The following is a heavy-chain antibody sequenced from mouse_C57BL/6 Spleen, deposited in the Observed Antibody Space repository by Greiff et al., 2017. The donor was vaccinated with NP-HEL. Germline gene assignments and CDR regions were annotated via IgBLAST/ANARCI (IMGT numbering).Heavy chain of an antibody. Sequence: VQLKESGPELVKPGASVKISCKASGYSFTGYYMNWVKQSPEKSLEWIGEINPSTGGTTYNQKFKAKATLTVDKSSSTAYMQLKSLTSEDSAVDYCARKGGPGYYFDYWGQGTTLTVSS. J-gene: IGHJ2*01. D-gene: IGHD3-3*01. CDR1: GYSFTGYY. V-gene: IGHV1-42*01. CDR3: ARKGGPGYYFDY. CDR2: INPSTGGT.